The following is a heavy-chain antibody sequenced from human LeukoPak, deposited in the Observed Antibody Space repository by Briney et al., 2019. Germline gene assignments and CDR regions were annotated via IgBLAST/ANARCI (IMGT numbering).Heavy chain of an antibody. Sequence: GGSLRLSCAASGFTFSSYGMHWVRQAPGKGLEWVAFIRYDGSNKYYADSVKGRFTISRDNSKNTLYLQMNSLRAEDTAVYYCGSSSGYWYDAFDIWGQGTMVTVSP. CDR3: GSSSGYWYDAFDI. CDR1: GFTFSSYG. J-gene: IGHJ3*02. CDR2: IRYDGSNK. D-gene: IGHD3-22*01. V-gene: IGHV3-30*02.